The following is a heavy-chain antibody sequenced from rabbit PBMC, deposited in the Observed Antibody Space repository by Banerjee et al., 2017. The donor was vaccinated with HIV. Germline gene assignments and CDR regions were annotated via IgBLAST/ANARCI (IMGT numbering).Heavy chain of an antibody. CDR1: NSYY. CDR3: ARDFTL. CDR2: IDAGSSGST. J-gene: IGHJ4*01. V-gene: IGHV1S40*01. Sequence: NSYYMCWVSQAPGKGLEWIGCIDAGSSGSTNYASWAKGRFTISKTSSTTVTLQMTSLTAADTATYICARDFTLWGPGTLVTVS.